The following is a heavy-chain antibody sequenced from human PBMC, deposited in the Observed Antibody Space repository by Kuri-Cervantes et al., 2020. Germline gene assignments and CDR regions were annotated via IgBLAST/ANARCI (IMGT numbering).Heavy chain of an antibody. V-gene: IGHV4-61*01. Sequence: GSLRLSCTVSGGSVSSGSYYWSWIRQPPGKGLEWIGYIYYSGSTNYNPSLKSRVTISVDTSKNQFSLKLSSVTAADTAVYYCARGITFTMVRGVSTPFDPWGQGTLVTVSS. CDR2: IYYSGST. CDR1: GGSVSSGSYY. D-gene: IGHD3-10*01. CDR3: ARGITFTMVRGVSTPFDP. J-gene: IGHJ5*02.